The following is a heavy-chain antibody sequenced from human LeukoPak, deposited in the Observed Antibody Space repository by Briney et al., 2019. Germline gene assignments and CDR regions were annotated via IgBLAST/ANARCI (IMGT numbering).Heavy chain of an antibody. J-gene: IGHJ6*02. CDR1: GFTVSTNY. Sequence: GGSLRLSCAASGFTVSTNYMSWVRQAPGKGLEWVSVIFGGGGTSYADSVEGRFTVSRDNSKNTLYLQMNSLRAEDTAVYYCASLRGMDVWGQGTTVIVSS. V-gene: IGHV3-66*01. CDR2: IFGGGGT. CDR3: ASLRGMDV.